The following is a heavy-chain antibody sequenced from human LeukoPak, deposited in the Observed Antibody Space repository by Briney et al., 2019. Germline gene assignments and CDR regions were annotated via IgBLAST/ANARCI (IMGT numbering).Heavy chain of an antibody. V-gene: IGHV7-4-1*02. Sequence: PVASVKVSCRASGYTFTGYYMRWVRQAPGQGLEWMGWINTNTGNPTYAQGFTGRFVFSLDTSVSTAYLQISSLKAEDTAVYYCARQGPGYCGSTSCYGVDYWGQGTLVTVSS. D-gene: IGHD2-2*01. J-gene: IGHJ4*02. CDR3: ARQGPGYCGSTSCYGVDY. CDR1: GYTFTGYY. CDR2: INTNTGNP.